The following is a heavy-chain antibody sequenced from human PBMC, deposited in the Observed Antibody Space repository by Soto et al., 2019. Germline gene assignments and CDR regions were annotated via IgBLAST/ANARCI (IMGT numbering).Heavy chain of an antibody. CDR3: AGYYDFWSGYYS. Sequence: GGSLRLSCAASGFTFSSYAMSWVRQAPGKGLEWVSAISGSGGSTYYADSVKGRFTISRDSSKNTLYLQMNSLRAEDTAVYYCAGYYDFWSGYYSWGQGTLVTVSS. CDR1: GFTFSSYA. V-gene: IGHV3-23*01. CDR2: ISGSGGST. D-gene: IGHD3-3*01. J-gene: IGHJ4*02.